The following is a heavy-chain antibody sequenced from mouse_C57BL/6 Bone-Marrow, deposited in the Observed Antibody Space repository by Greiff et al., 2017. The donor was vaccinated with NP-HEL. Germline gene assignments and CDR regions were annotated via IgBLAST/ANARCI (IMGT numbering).Heavy chain of an antibody. Sequence: QVQLKQSGAELVRPGTSVKVSCKASGYAFTNYLIEWVKQRPGQGLEWIGVINPGSGGTNYNEKFKGKATLTADKSSSTAYMQLSSQTSEDSAVYFCASNQGYWGQGPTLTVSS. D-gene: IGHD3-2*02. CDR2: INPGSGGT. CDR3: ASNQGY. CDR1: GYAFTNYL. J-gene: IGHJ2*01. V-gene: IGHV1-54*01.